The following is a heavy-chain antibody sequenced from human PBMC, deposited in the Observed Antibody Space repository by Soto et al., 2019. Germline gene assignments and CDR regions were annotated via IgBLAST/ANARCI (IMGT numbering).Heavy chain of an antibody. CDR1: GGSISSYY. Sequence: SETLSLTCTVSGGSISSYYWSWIRQPPGKGLEWIGYIYYSGSTNYNPSLKSRVNISIETSKNQFSLKLSSVTAADTAVYYCARAYEKNWFDPWGQGTLVTVSS. J-gene: IGHJ5*02. CDR2: IYYSGST. D-gene: IGHD3-3*01. CDR3: ARAYEKNWFDP. V-gene: IGHV4-59*01.